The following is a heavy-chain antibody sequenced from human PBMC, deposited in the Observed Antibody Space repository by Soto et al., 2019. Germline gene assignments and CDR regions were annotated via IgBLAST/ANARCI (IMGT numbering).Heavy chain of an antibody. V-gene: IGHV1-46*01. D-gene: IGHD3-3*01. J-gene: IGHJ5*02. CDR3: ARGFPLWFDP. CDR2: INAGGGYT. CDR1: GYIFTNYY. Sequence: ASVKVSCKASGYIFTNYYMHWVRQAPGQGLEWMGTINAGGGYTTYAQRFQGRVTMTRDTSTSTVSMELSSLRSEDTAVYYCARGFPLWFDPWGQGTLVTVSS.